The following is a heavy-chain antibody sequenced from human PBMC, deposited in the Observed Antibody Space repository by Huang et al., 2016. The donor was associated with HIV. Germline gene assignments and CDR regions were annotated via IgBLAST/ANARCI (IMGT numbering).Heavy chain of an antibody. CDR2: KSYDGSNK. CDR1: GFTFSSYA. Sequence: QVQLVESGGGVVQPGRSLRLSCAASGFTFSSYAMQGCRQAPGKGLEWVEVKSYDGSNKYYPDSVKGRFTISRDNSKNRLYLQMNSLRAEDTAVYYCARVKSRVVAVAAPGAFDIWGQGTMVTVSS. CDR3: ARVKSRVVAVAAPGAFDI. V-gene: IGHV3-30-3*01. D-gene: IGHD6-19*01. J-gene: IGHJ3*02.